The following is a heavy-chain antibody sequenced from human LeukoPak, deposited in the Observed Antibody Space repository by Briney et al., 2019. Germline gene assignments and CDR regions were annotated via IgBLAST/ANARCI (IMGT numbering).Heavy chain of an antibody. CDR1: GGSVSSGSYY. CDR3: ARVPNRPSGSHAFDI. J-gene: IGHJ3*02. CDR2: IYHSGST. Sequence: PSETLSLTCTVSGGSVSSGSYYWSWIRQPPGKGLEWIGYIYHSGSTYYSPSLKSRVTISVDRSKNQFSLKLSSVTAADTAVYYCARVPNRPSGSHAFDIWGQGTMVTVSS. V-gene: IGHV4-30-2*01. D-gene: IGHD2/OR15-2a*01.